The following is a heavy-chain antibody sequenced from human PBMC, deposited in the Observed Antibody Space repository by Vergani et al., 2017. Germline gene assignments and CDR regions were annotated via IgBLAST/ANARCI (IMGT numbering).Heavy chain of an antibody. D-gene: IGHD3-3*01. CDR2: ISAYNGNT. Sequence: QVQLVQSGAEVKKPGASVKVSCKASGYTFTSYGISWVRQAPGQGLEWMGWISAYNGNTNCAQKLQGRVTMTRDTSISTAYMELSRLRSDDTAVYYCARDLDYDFWEGFDPWGQGTLVTVSS. V-gene: IGHV1-18*01. CDR3: ARDLDYDFWEGFDP. J-gene: IGHJ5*02. CDR1: GYTFTSYG.